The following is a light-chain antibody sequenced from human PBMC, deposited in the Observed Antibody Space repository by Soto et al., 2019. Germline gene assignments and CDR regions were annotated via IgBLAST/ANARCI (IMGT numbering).Light chain of an antibody. CDR2: YKSDSDK. J-gene: IGLJ2*01. CDR1: SGINVGTYR. Sequence: QSVLTQPSSLSASPGASASLTCTLRSGINVGTYRIYWYQQKPGSPPQYLLRYKSDSDKQQGSGVPSRFSGSKDASANAGILLISGLHSDDDADYSCMICHSSPVVFGGGTKLTVL. CDR3: MICHSSPVV. V-gene: IGLV5-45*03.